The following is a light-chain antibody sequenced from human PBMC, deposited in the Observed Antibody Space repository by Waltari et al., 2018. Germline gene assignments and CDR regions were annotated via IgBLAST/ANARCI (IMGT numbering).Light chain of an antibody. CDR3: QQYNTFPIT. Sequence: DIQMTQSPSTLSASVGGRVTITCRASQSISGWLAWSQQKPGKAPKLLISYASNLESGVPSRFSGGGSGTDFTLTISSLQPEDFATYYCQQYNTFPITFGQGTRLDIK. CDR1: QSISGW. V-gene: IGKV1-5*01. J-gene: IGKJ5*01. CDR2: YAS.